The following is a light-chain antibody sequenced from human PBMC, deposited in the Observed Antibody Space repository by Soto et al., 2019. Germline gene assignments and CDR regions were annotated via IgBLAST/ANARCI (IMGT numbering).Light chain of an antibody. CDR3: SSYTSRGTVV. CDR1: SADVGGSKY. Sequence: QSALTQPASVSGSPGQSITISCTGTSADVGGSKYVSWNQQHPGKAPKLIIFEVRSRPSGVSDRFSGSKSGNTASLTISGLQTDDEADYYCSSYTSRGTVVFGGGTKVTVL. CDR2: EVR. V-gene: IGLV2-14*01. J-gene: IGLJ3*02.